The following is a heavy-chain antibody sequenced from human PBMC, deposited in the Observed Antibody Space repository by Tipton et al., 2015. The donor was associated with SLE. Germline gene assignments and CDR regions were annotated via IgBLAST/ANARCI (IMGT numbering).Heavy chain of an antibody. V-gene: IGHV4-59*08. Sequence: TLSLTCAVYGGSFSGYYWSWIRQPPGKGLEWIGYIYYSGSTNYNPSLKSRVTISVDTSKNQFSLKLSSVTAADTAVYYCARHGPNGYYFDYWGQGTLVTVSS. CDR1: GGSFSGYY. CDR2: IYYSGST. CDR3: ARHGPNGYYFDY. D-gene: IGHD2-8*01. J-gene: IGHJ4*02.